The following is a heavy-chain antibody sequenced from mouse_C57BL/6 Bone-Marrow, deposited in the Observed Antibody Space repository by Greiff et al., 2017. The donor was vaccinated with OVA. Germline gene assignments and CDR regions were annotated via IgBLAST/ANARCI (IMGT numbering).Heavy chain of an antibody. Sequence: QVQLQQSGAELVKPGASVKLSCKASGYTFTSYWMQWVKQRPGQGLEWIGEIDPSDSYTNYNQKFKGKATLTVDTSSSTAYMQLSSLTSEDSAVYYCAREGIYFDYWGQGTTLTVSS. CDR2: IDPSDSYT. V-gene: IGHV1-50*01. CDR3: AREGIYFDY. CDR1: GYTFTSYW. J-gene: IGHJ2*01. D-gene: IGHD1-1*01.